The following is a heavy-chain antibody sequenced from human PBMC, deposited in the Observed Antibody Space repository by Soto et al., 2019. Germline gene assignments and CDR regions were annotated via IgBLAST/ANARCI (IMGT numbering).Heavy chain of an antibody. V-gene: IGHV1-8*01. CDR1: GYSFTSYD. J-gene: IGHJ3*01. Sequence: QVQLVQSGADVKKPGASVRVSCKAAGYSFTSYDINWVRQATGQGLEWMGWMNPYSGNRGYAQKFQGRVTMTWNTSTSTAYMELSSLRSEDTAVYYCARGGFYSAYRVDAFDLWGQGTMVTVSS. D-gene: IGHD5-12*01. CDR3: ARGGFYSAYRVDAFDL. CDR2: MNPYSGNR.